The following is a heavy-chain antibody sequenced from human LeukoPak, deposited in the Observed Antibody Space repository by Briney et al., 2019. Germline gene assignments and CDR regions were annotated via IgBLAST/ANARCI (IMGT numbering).Heavy chain of an antibody. CDR1: GFTVSSNE. J-gene: IGHJ4*02. Sequence: GGSLRLSCAASGFTVSSNEMSWVRQAPGKGLEWVSSISGGSTYYADSRKGRFTISRDNSKNTLYLQMNSLRAEDTAVYYCARGLRGSYYFDYWGQGTLVTVSS. CDR3: ARGLRGSYYFDY. V-gene: IGHV3-38-3*01. D-gene: IGHD1-26*01. CDR2: ISGGST.